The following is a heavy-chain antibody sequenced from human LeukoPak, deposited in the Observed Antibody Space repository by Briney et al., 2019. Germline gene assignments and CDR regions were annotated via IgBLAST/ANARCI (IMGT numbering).Heavy chain of an antibody. J-gene: IGHJ3*02. CDR1: GFTFSSYA. CDR3: AKSGAYYYDSSGYYFGQEDEDAFDI. CDR2: ISGSGDSS. D-gene: IGHD3-22*01. Sequence: PGGSLRLSCAASGFTFSSYAMSWVRQAPGKGLEWGSTISGSGDSSYYADSVKGRFTISRDNSKNTLYLQMNSLRAEDTAVYYCAKSGAYYYDSSGYYFGQEDEDAFDIWGQGTMVTVSS. V-gene: IGHV3-23*01.